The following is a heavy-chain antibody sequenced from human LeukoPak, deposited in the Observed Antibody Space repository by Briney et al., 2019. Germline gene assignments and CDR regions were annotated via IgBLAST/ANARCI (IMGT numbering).Heavy chain of an antibody. CDR3: ARSTTHPYYNYMDV. CDR2: INSDGSTT. J-gene: IGHJ6*03. V-gene: IGHV3-74*01. Sequence: PGGSLRLSCVASGFTFSSYWMHWVRQAPGEGLVWVPRINSDGSTTTYADSVKGRFTISRDNAKNTLYLQMNSLRVEDTAVYYCARSTTHPYYNYMDVWGKGTTVTLSS. D-gene: IGHD4-17*01. CDR1: GFTFSSYW.